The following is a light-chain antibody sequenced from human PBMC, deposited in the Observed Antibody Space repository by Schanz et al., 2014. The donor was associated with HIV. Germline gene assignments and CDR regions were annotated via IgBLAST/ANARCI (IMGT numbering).Light chain of an antibody. J-gene: IGKJ1*01. CDR3: QQYGSSPPT. CDR1: QSVSNN. V-gene: IGKV3-15*01. CDR2: DAS. Sequence: EIEMTQSPATLSVSPGERATLSCRASQSVSNNLAWYQQRPGQAPRLLIYDASTRATGIPARFSGSGSGTEFTLTISSLQSEDFAVYYCQQYGSSPPTFGQGTKVEIK.